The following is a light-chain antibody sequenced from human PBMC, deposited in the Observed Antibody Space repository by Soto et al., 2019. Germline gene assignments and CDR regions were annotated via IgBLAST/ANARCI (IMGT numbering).Light chain of an antibody. CDR1: SSDVGGYDY. CDR2: DVI. V-gene: IGLV2-14*01. Sequence: SALTQPASVSGSPGQSITISCTGTSSDVGGYDYVSWYQQHPGKAPKLMIYDVINRPSGVSHRFSGSKSGNTASLTISGLQAEDEADYYCSSYAISRDVVFGGGTKVTVL. CDR3: SSYAISRDVV. J-gene: IGLJ2*01.